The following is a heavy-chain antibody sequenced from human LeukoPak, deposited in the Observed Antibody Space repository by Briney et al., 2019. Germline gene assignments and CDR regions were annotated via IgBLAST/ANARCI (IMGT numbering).Heavy chain of an antibody. CDR2: ISAYNGNT. CDR3: ARDLGAAFMVRGVPFDY. CDR1: GYTFTSYG. D-gene: IGHD3-10*01. V-gene: IGHV1-18*01. Sequence: ASVKVSCKASGYTFTSYGISWVRQAPGQGLEWMGWISAYNGNTNYAQKLQGRDTMTTDTSTSTAYMELRSLRSDDTAVYYCARDLGAAFMVRGVPFDYWGQGTLVTVSS. J-gene: IGHJ4*02.